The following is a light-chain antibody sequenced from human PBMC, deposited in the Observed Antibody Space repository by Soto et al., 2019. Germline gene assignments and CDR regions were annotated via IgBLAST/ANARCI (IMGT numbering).Light chain of an antibody. CDR3: SSYTSGRTVVV. J-gene: IGLJ2*01. V-gene: IGLV2-14*01. CDR2: DVT. Sequence: QSALTQPASVSGSPGQSLTISCTGTSSDIGGYNYVSWYQQHPGKAPRLVIYDVTIRPSGISDRFSGSKSGNTASLTISGLQAEDEADYYCSSYTSGRTVVVFGGGTKLTVL. CDR1: SSDIGGYNY.